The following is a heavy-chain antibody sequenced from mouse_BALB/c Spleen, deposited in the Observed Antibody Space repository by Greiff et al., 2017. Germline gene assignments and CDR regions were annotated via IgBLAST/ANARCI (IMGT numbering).Heavy chain of an antibody. Sequence: ESGPGLVKPSQSLSLTCSVTGYSITSGYYWNWIRQFPGNKLEWMGYISYDGSNNYNPSLKNRISITRDTSKNQFFLKLNSVTTEDTATYYCARPSGSGSSYFDYWGQGTTLTVSS. CDR1: GYSITSGYY. J-gene: IGHJ2*01. CDR2: ISYDGSN. CDR3: ARPSGSGSSYFDY. D-gene: IGHD1-1*01. V-gene: IGHV3-6*02.